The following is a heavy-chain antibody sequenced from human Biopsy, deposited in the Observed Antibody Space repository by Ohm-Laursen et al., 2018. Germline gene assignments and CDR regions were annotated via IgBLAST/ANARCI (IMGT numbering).Heavy chain of an antibody. CDR3: AKYQLPATATSILDY. D-gene: IGHD4-17*01. Sequence: SLRLSCAASGFDCRNYDLTWIRQAPGKGLEWVASLAFSSGRTYYADSVKGRFTISRDDSQNTLYLQMDSLRVADTAVYHCAKYQLPATATSILDYWGQGALVTVSS. V-gene: IGHV3-23*01. CDR1: GFDCRNYD. CDR2: LAFSSGRT. J-gene: IGHJ4*02.